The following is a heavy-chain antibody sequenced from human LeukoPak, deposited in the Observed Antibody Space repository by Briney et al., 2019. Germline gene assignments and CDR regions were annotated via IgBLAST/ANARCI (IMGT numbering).Heavy chain of an antibody. J-gene: IGHJ4*02. Sequence: GGSLRLSCAASGFTFSSYSMNWVRQAPGKGLEWVSYISSSSSTIYYADSVKGRFTISRDNSKNTLFLQMYSLRAEDTAVYYCARAGALRPDYWGQGTLVTVSS. V-gene: IGHV3-48*01. CDR1: GFTFSSYS. CDR2: ISSSSSTI. CDR3: ARAGALRPDY.